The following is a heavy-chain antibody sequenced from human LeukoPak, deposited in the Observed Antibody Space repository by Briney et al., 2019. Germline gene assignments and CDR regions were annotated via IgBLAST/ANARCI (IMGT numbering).Heavy chain of an antibody. CDR3: ARDSQWLVRPTDTVDY. Sequence: ASVKVSCKAFGYTFTGYYMHWVRQAPGQGLEWMGWINPNSGGTNYAQKFQGRVTMTRDTSISTAYMELSRLRSDDTAVYYCARDSQWLVRPTDTVDYWGQGTLVTVSS. CDR2: INPNSGGT. CDR1: GYTFTGYY. D-gene: IGHD6-19*01. J-gene: IGHJ4*02. V-gene: IGHV1-2*02.